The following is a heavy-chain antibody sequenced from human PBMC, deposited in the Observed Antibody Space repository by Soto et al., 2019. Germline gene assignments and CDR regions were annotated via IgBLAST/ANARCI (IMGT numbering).Heavy chain of an antibody. CDR3: TTVTRNYYYYGMDV. V-gene: IGHV3-15*01. Sequence: GGSLRLSCAASGFTFSNAWMSWVRQAPGKGLEWVGRIKSKTDGGTTDYAAPVKGRFTISRDDSKNTLYLQMNSLKTEDTAVYYCTTVTRNYYYYGMDVWGQGTTVTVSS. D-gene: IGHD2-21*02. CDR2: IKSKTDGGTT. CDR1: GFTFSNAW. J-gene: IGHJ6*02.